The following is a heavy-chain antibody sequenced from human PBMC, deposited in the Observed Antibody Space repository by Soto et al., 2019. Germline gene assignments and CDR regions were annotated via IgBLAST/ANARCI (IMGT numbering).Heavy chain of an antibody. CDR3: ASTVLAATTKNYYYSGMDV. V-gene: IGHV4-31*03. Sequence: TSETLSLTCTVSGGSISSGGYYWRWIRQHPGKGLEWIGYIYYSGSTYYNPSLKSRVTISVDTSKNQFSLKLSSVTAADTAVYYCASTVLAATTKNYYYSGMDVWGQGTTVTVS. J-gene: IGHJ6*02. CDR1: GGSISSGGYY. CDR2: IYYSGST. D-gene: IGHD2-15*01.